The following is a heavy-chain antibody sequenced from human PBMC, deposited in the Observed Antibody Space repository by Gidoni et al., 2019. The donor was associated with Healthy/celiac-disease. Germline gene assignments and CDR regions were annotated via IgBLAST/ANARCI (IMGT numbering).Heavy chain of an antibody. J-gene: IGHJ3*02. CDR1: GGSISRGDYY. V-gene: IGHV4-30-4*01. Sequence: QVQLQESGPGLVKPSQTLSLTCTVSGGSISRGDYYWSWIRQPPGKGLEWIGYIYYSGSTYYNPSLKSRVTISVDTSKNQFSLKLSSVTAADTAVYYCARDIPADFYGGKGLDIWGQGTMVTVSS. CDR2: IYYSGST. CDR3: ARDIPADFYGGKGLDI. D-gene: IGHD4-17*01.